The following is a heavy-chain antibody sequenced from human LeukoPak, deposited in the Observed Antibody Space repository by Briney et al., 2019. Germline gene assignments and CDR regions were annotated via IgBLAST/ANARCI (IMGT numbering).Heavy chain of an antibody. J-gene: IGHJ4*02. CDR2: IYWNDDK. Sequence: SGPTLVNPTQTLTLTCTFSGFSLSTSGVGVGWIRQPPGKALEWLALIYWNDDKRYSPSLKSRLTITKDTSKNQVVLTMTNMDPADTATYYCAHSGYYDILTGYGYWGQGTLVTVSS. CDR1: GFSLSTSGVG. V-gene: IGHV2-5*01. CDR3: AHSGYYDILTGYGY. D-gene: IGHD3-9*01.